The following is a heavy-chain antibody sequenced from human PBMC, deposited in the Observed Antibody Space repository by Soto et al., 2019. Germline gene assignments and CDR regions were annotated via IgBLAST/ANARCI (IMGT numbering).Heavy chain of an antibody. J-gene: IGHJ4*02. CDR2: ISGSGGST. CDR3: AKELVVVVPASARSSDY. CDR1: GFTFSSYA. Sequence: PGGSLRLSCAASGFTFSSYAMSWVRQAPGKGLEWVSAISGSGGSTYYADSVKGRFTISRDNSKNTLYLQMNSLRAEDTAVYYCAKELVVVVPASARSSDYWGQGTLVTVSS. V-gene: IGHV3-23*01. D-gene: IGHD2-2*01.